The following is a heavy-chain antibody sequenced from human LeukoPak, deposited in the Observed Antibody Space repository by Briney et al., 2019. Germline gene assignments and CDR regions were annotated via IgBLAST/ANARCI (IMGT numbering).Heavy chain of an antibody. CDR2: ISYDGSNK. Sequence: GSLRLSCAASGFTFSSYGMHWVRQAPGKGLEWVAVISYDGSNKYYADSVKGRFTISRDNSKNTLYLQMNSLRAEDTAVYYCAKERAVAGILWYYGMDVWGQGTTVTVSS. J-gene: IGHJ6*02. V-gene: IGHV3-30*18. D-gene: IGHD6-19*01. CDR3: AKERAVAGILWYYGMDV. CDR1: GFTFSSYG.